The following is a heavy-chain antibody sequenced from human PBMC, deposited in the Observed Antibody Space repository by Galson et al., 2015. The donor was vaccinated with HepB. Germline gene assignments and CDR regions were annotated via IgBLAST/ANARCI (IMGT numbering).Heavy chain of an antibody. CDR3: ARLGELLPFDY. CDR2: ISSSSSYK. J-gene: IGHJ4*02. Sequence: SLRLSCAASGFTFSSYSMNWVRQAPGKGLEWVSSISSSSSYKYYADSVKGRFTISRDNAKNSLYLQMNSLRAEDTAVYYCARLGELLPFDYWGQGTLVTVSS. CDR1: GFTFSSYS. V-gene: IGHV3-21*01. D-gene: IGHD1-26*01.